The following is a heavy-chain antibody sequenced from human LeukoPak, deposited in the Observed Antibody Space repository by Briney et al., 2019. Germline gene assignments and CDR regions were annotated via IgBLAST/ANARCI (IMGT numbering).Heavy chain of an antibody. V-gene: IGHV4-59*01. CDR3: ARAPTGYSSSWYGNYFDY. J-gene: IGHJ4*02. CDR1: GGSISSYY. CDR2: IYYRGST. D-gene: IGHD6-13*01. Sequence: SETLCLTCTVSGGSISSYYWSWIRQSPGKGLEGIGYIYYRGSTNYNPPLKSRVTISVDTSKNQFSLKLSSVTAADTAVYYCARAPTGYSSSWYGNYFDYWGQGTLVTVSS.